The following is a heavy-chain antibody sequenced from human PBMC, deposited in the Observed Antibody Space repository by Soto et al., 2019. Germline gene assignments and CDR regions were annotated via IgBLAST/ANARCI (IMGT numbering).Heavy chain of an antibody. CDR2: IYSGGST. D-gene: IGHD3-10*01. CDR1: GFIVSGNY. Sequence: EVRLVQTGGDLIQPGGSLRLSCAASGFIVSGNYMSWVRQAPGKGLEWVSVIYSGGSTYYADSVKGRFTISRDNSKNTLYLQMNSLRVDDTAVYYCARDGGLAEDGMDVWGQGTTVTVSS. V-gene: IGHV3-53*02. J-gene: IGHJ6*02. CDR3: ARDGGLAEDGMDV.